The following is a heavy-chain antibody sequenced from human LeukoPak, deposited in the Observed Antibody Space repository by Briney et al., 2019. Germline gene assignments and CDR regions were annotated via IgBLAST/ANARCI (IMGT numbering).Heavy chain of an antibody. D-gene: IGHD2-2*01. V-gene: IGHV4-61*02. Sequence: PSETLSLTCTVSGGSISSGSYYRSWIRQPAGKGLEWIGRIYTSGSTNYNPSLKSRVTISVDTSKNQFSLKLSSVTAADTAVYYCARVTRYCSSTSCLNWFDPWGQGTLVTVSS. J-gene: IGHJ5*02. CDR1: GGSISSGSYY. CDR3: ARVTRYCSSTSCLNWFDP. CDR2: IYTSGST.